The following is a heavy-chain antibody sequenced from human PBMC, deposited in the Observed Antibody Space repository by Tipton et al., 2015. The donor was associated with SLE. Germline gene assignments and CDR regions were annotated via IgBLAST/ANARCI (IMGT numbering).Heavy chain of an antibody. Sequence: TLSLTCTVSGGSMNSYYWTWIRQPPGKGLEWLGYVYSSGSSDYNPSLSSRVTISLDTSKNQFSLNLISATAADTAVYYCARVYSGSYYKAFDIWGQGTVVTVSS. V-gene: IGHV4-59*08. J-gene: IGHJ3*02. CDR1: GGSMNSYY. D-gene: IGHD1-26*01. CDR3: ARVYSGSYYKAFDI. CDR2: VYSSGSS.